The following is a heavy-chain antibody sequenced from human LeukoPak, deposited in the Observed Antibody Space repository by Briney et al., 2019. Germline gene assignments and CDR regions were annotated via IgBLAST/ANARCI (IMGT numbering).Heavy chain of an antibody. CDR3: ARSGGSGSYEYYFDY. Sequence: GESLKISCKGSGYSFTSYWIGWVRQMPGKGLEWMGIIYPGDSDTRYSPSFQGQVTISADKSISTAYLQWSSLKASDTAMYYCARSGGSGSYEYYFDYWGQGTLVTVSS. D-gene: IGHD3-10*01. CDR2: IYPGDSDT. CDR1: GYSFTSYW. J-gene: IGHJ4*02. V-gene: IGHV5-51*01.